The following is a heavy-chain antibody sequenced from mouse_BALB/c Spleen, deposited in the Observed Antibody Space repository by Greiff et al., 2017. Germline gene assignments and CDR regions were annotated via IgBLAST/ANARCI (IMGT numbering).Heavy chain of an antibody. Sequence: EVKLMESGGDLVKPGGSLKLSCAASGFTFSSYGMSWVRQTPDKRLEWVATISSGGSYTYYPDSVKGRFTISRDNAKNTLYLQMSSLKSEDTAMYYCARKVGRGDAWFDYWGQGTLVTVSA. CDR1: GFTFSSYG. CDR2: ISSGGSYT. D-gene: IGHD4-1*01. CDR3: ARKVGRGDAWFDY. V-gene: IGHV5-6*01. J-gene: IGHJ3*01.